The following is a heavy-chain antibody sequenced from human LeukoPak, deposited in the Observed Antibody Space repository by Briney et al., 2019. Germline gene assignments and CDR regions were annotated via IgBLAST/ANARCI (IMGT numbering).Heavy chain of an antibody. CDR1: GGSFSGHY. Sequence: PSETLSLTCAVYGGSFSGHYWTWIRQPPGKGLQWIGEVNDRGSTNYNPSLKSRLTISEDKSKKQFSLRLPSVTAADTAVYYYARGVGSGRFGDYYYYMDVWGKGTTVTLSS. J-gene: IGHJ6*03. CDR3: ARGVGSGRFGDYYYYMDV. CDR2: VNDRGST. V-gene: IGHV4-34*01. D-gene: IGHD3-16*01.